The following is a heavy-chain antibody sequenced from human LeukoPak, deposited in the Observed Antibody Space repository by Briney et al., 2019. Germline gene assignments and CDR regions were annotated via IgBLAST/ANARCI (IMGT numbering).Heavy chain of an antibody. D-gene: IGHD6-13*01. J-gene: IGHJ4*02. V-gene: IGHV4-39*01. CDR1: GGSISSSSYY. CDR2: IYYSGST. CDR3: ARRIAASGSSDY. Sequence: SETLSLTCTVSGGSISSSSYYWGWIRQPPGKGLEWIGSIYYSGSTYYNPSLKSRVTISVDTSKNQFSLKLSSVTAADTAVYYCARRIAASGSSDYWGQGTLVTVSS.